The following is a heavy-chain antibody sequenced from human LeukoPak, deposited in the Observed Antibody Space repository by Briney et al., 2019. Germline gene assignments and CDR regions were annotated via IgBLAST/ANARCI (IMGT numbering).Heavy chain of an antibody. Sequence: GASVKVSCKASGYTFTSYYTHWVRQAPGQGLEWMGIINPSGGSTSYAQKFQGRVTMTRDMSTSTVYMELSSLRSEDTTVYYGAREGSIAARSGVDFWGQGTLVTVSS. CDR1: GYTFTSYY. J-gene: IGHJ4*02. V-gene: IGHV1-46*01. CDR2: INPSGGST. CDR3: AREGSIAARSGVDF. D-gene: IGHD6-6*01.